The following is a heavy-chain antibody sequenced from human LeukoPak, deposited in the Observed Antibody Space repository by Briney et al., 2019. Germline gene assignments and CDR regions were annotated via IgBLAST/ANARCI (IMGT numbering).Heavy chain of an antibody. D-gene: IGHD3-3*01. V-gene: IGHV3-30*18. Sequence: PGRSLRLSCAASGFTFSSYGMHWVRQAPGKGLEWVAVISYAGSNKYYADSVKGRFTISRDNSKNTLYLQMNSLRAEDTAVYYCAKDPRTTEYYDFWSGYYMYGSYYYYYMDVWGKGTTVTVSS. CDR3: AKDPRTTEYYDFWSGYYMYGSYYYYYMDV. J-gene: IGHJ6*03. CDR1: GFTFSSYG. CDR2: ISYAGSNK.